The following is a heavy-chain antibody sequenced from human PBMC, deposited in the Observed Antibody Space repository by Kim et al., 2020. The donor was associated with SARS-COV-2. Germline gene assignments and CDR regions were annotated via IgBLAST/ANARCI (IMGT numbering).Heavy chain of an antibody. CDR3: AKDSGSYYSGAFDI. V-gene: IGHV3-9*01. Sequence: GGSLRLSCAASGFTFDDYAMHWVRQAPGKGLEWVSGISWNSGSIGYADSVKGRFTISRDNAKNSLYLQMNSLRAEDTALYYCAKDSGSYYSGAFDIWGQGTMVTVSS. J-gene: IGHJ3*02. D-gene: IGHD1-26*01. CDR2: ISWNSGSI. CDR1: GFTFDDYA.